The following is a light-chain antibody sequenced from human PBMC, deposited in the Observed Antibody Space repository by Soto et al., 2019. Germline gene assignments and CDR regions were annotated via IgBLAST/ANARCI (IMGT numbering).Light chain of an antibody. CDR2: DVS. V-gene: IGLV2-14*01. Sequence: QSALTQPASVSRSPGQSITISCTGTSSDVGGYNYVSWYQQHPGKAPKFMIYDVSNRPSGVSDRFSGSKSGNTASLTISGLQAEDEADYYCSSSTTGSTPVVFGGGTKLTVL. CDR1: SSDVGGYNY. CDR3: SSSTTGSTPVV. J-gene: IGLJ2*01.